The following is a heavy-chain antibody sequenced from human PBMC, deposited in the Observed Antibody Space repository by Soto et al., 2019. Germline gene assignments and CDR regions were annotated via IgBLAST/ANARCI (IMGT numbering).Heavy chain of an antibody. V-gene: IGHV3-11*06. CDR2: ISGRTNYT. CDR3: ARRRGEWVSSALYNWFEP. J-gene: IGHJ5*02. CDR1: GFTVSDYY. Sequence: GGSLRLSCAASGFTVSDYYMSWIRQAPGKGLEWISHISGRTNYTKYTDSVKGRFSISRDNAKNSLYLQMDSLRVEDTAIYYCARRRGEWVSSALYNWFEPWGQGTLVTVSS. D-gene: IGHD3-10*01.